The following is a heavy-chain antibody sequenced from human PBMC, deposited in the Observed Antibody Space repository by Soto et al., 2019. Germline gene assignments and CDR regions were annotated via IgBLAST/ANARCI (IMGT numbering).Heavy chain of an antibody. CDR2: ISGSGGTT. CDR1: EFTFISYA. CDR3: AKGGTVYSSAWYPSY. Sequence: GGPLRLSYAASEFTFISYAMSCVRQAPGKGLEWVSGISGSGGTTYYADSGKGRFTISRDNYKNTLYLQMNSLRAEDTAVYYCAKGGTVYSSAWYPSYWGQGTLVTVSS. V-gene: IGHV3-23*01. D-gene: IGHD6-19*01. J-gene: IGHJ4*02.